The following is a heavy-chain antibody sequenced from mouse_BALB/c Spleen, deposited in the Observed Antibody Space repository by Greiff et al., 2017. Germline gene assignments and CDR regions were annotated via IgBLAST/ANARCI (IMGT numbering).Heavy chain of an antibody. J-gene: IGHJ2*01. Sequence: EVKLMESGPGLVKPSQSLSLTCTVTGYSITSDYAWNWIRQFPGNKLEWMGYISYSGSTSYNPSLKSRISITRDTSKNQFFLQLNSVTTEDTATYYCARRQLGCFDYWGQGTTLTVSS. CDR2: ISYSGST. V-gene: IGHV3-2*02. CDR1: GYSITSDYA. CDR3: ARRQLGCFDY. D-gene: IGHD4-1*02.